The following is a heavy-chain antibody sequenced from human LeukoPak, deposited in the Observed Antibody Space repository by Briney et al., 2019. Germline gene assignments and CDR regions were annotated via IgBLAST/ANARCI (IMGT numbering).Heavy chain of an antibody. Sequence: SLRLSCAASGFTFRSYWMHWVRQAPGKGLEWVSSISSSSSYIYYADSVKGRFTISRDNAKNSLYLQMNSLRAKDTAVYYCARDKDYGDYEAPWFDPWGQGTLVTVSS. CDR1: GFTFRSYW. J-gene: IGHJ5*02. CDR2: ISSSSSYI. D-gene: IGHD4-17*01. V-gene: IGHV3-21*01. CDR3: ARDKDYGDYEAPWFDP.